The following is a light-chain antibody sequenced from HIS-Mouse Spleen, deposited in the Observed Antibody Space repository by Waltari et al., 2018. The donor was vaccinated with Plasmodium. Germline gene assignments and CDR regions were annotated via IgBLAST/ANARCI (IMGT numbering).Light chain of an antibody. CDR3: QSADSSGTPNWV. CDR2: KDS. CDR1: ALPKQY. J-gene: IGLJ3*02. V-gene: IGLV3-25*03. Sequence: SYELTQPPSVSVPPGQTARITCSGDALPKQYAYWYQQKPGQAPVLVIYKDSARPSGIPERFSGSSSGTTVTLTISGVQAEDEADYYCQSADSSGTPNWVFGGGTKLTVL.